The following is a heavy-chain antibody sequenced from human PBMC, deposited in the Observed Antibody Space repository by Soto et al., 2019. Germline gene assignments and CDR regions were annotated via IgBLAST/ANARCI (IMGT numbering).Heavy chain of an antibody. CDR1: GFTFSSYW. CDR3: ARVDAGAAEEDAFDI. CDR2: IKQDGSEK. D-gene: IGHD1-26*01. V-gene: IGHV3-7*01. J-gene: IGHJ3*02. Sequence: EVQLVESGGGLVQPGGSLRLSCAASGFTFSSYWMSWVRQAPGKGLEWVANIKQDGSEKYYVDSVKGRFTISRDNAKNSLYLQMNSLRAEDTAVYYCARVDAGAAEEDAFDIWGQGTMVTVSS.